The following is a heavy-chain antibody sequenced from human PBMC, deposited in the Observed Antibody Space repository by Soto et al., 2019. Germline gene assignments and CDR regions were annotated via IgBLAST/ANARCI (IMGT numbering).Heavy chain of an antibody. CDR3: ARDRAEPGSAYFDY. CDR2: IIPIFGTA. D-gene: IGHD6-19*01. CDR1: GGTFSSYA. V-gene: IGHV1-69*01. Sequence: QVQLVQSGAEVKKPGSSVKVSCKASGGTFSSYAISWLLQSPGQGLEWMGGIIPIFGTANYAQKFQGRVTLTADESTSTAYMELSSLRSEDTAVYYCARDRAEPGSAYFDYWGQGTLVTVSS. J-gene: IGHJ4*02.